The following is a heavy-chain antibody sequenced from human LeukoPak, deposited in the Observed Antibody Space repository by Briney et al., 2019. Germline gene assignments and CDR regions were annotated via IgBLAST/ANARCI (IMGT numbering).Heavy chain of an antibody. CDR2: IYYSGST. V-gene: IGHV4-31*03. D-gene: IGHD3-9*01. Sequence: SQTLSLTCTVSGVSISSGGYYWRWLRQHPGKGLEWIGYIYYSGSTYHNPSLKSRVTISVDTSKNQFSLKLSSVTAADTAVYYCARVRPDYDILTGEPFDYWGQGTLVTVSS. CDR1: GVSISSGGYY. CDR3: ARVRPDYDILTGEPFDY. J-gene: IGHJ4*02.